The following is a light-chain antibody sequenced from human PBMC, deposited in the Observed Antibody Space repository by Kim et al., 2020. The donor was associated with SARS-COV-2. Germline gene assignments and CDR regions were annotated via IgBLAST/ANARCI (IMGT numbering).Light chain of an antibody. CDR1: QSVGTS. CDR3: HHHSRWTPT. CDR2: DVS. Sequence: SPGERASISCRASQSVGTSLGWYQLKPGQAPSLSIFDVSRRGTGTPARFSGTGSGTDFTLTISSLEPEDVALYFCHHHSRWTPTFGGGTKVDIK. V-gene: IGKV3-11*01. J-gene: IGKJ4*01.